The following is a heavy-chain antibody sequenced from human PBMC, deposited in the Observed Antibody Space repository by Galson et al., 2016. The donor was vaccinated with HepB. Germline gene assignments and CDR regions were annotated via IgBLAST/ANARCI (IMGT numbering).Heavy chain of an antibody. J-gene: IGHJ6*02. Sequence: ETLSLTCSLSGGSISTYYWTWIRHAPGRGLEGIGDALYTGGTKYNPSLKRRDTISIVPSETQYSLKLGSLTAADTAVYYCARDALYSGSDDSLDYPGMDVWGQGTTVIVS. CDR3: ARDALYSGSDDSLDYPGMDV. V-gene: IGHV4-59*01. CDR2: ALYTGGT. CDR1: GGSISTYY. D-gene: IGHD5-12*01.